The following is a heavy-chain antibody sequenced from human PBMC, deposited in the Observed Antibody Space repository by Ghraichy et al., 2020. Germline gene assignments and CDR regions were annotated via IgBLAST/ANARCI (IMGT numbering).Heavy chain of an antibody. D-gene: IGHD2/OR15-2a*01. V-gene: IGHV2-5*01. J-gene: IGHJ4*01. CDR2: IYWNDEK. CDR3: AHNYFLDCVHGSDEFSFDY. Sequence: SGPTLVNPTETLTLTCTFSGFPLSASATGVGVAWIRQPPGKALEWLAFIYWNDEKHYSPSLKSRLTITKDTSKNHVVLTVVNVDPADTATYYCAHNYFLDCVHGSDEFSFDYWSHGTLVTVSS. CDR1: GFPLSASATGVG.